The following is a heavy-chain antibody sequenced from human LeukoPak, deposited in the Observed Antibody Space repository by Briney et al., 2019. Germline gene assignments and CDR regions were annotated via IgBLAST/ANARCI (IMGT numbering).Heavy chain of an antibody. CDR2: ISAYNGNT. J-gene: IGHJ6*03. CDR1: GYTFTSYG. CDR3: ARDQIVVVPAAINYYYYYMDV. D-gene: IGHD2-2*02. Sequence: ASVKVSCKASGYTFTSYGISWVRQAPGQGLEWMGWISAYNGNTNYAQKLQGRVTMTTDTSTSTAYMELRSLRSDDTAVCYCARDQIVVVPAAINYYYYYMDVWGKGTTVTVSS. V-gene: IGHV1-18*01.